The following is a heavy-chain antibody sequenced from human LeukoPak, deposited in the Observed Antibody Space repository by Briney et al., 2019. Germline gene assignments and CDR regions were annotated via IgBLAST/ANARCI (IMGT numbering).Heavy chain of an antibody. J-gene: IGHJ4*02. CDR2: IYYSGST. V-gene: IGHV4-59*08. CDR3: ARGVGGYVEAYFDH. Sequence: SETLSLTCTVSGGSISSYYWSWIRQPPGKGLEWIGYIYYSGSTNYNPSLKSRVTISVDTSKNQFSLKLSSVTAADTAVYYCARGVGGYVEAYFDHWGQGTLVTVSS. CDR1: GGSISSYY. D-gene: IGHD3-22*01.